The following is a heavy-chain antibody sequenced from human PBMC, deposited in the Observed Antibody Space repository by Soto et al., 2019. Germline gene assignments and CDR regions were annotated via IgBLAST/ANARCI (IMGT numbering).Heavy chain of an antibody. J-gene: IGHJ4*02. CDR1: GFTFDDYT. V-gene: IGHV3-43*01. Sequence: PGGSLRLSCAASGFTFDDYTMHWVRQAPGKGLEWVSLISWDGGSTYYADSVKGRFTISRDNSKNSLYLQMNSLRTEDTALYYCAKDIVADGGYDSSGYFDYWGQGTLVTVYS. D-gene: IGHD3-22*01. CDR2: ISWDGGST. CDR3: AKDIVADGGYDSSGYFDY.